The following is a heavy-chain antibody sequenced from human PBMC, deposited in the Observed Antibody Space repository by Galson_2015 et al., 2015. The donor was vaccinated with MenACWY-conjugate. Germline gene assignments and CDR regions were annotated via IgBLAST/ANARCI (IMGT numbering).Heavy chain of an antibody. V-gene: IGHV3-21*01. CDR1: GFTFSSYA. D-gene: IGHD3-10*01. Sequence: SLRLSCAASGFTFSSYAMHWVRQAPGKGLEWVSSIGTSSTYIYYADSVKGRFTISRDNAKNSLYLQMNSLRAEDTAVYYCARGPFYYSSGTVFDYWGQGTLVTVSS. J-gene: IGHJ4*02. CDR3: ARGPFYYSSGTVFDY. CDR2: IGTSSTYI.